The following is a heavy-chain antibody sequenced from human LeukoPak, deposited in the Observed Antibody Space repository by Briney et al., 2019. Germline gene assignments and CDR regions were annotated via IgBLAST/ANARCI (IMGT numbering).Heavy chain of an antibody. D-gene: IGHD2-15*01. CDR2: IYIAGSST. J-gene: IGHJ4*02. Sequence: AGSLSLSCAASGFSISNFWRHWVRQAPGKGLVWVSRIYIAGSSTTYAASVKGRFTISRDNAKNTISLQANSLSAEDTAVYYCARGAARCSGGHCYPDWGRGVLVTVS. CDR3: ARGAARCSGGHCYPD. CDR1: GFSISNFW. V-gene: IGHV3-74*01.